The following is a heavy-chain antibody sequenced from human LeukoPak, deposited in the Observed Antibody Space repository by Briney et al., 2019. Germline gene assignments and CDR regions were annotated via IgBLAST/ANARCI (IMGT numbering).Heavy chain of an antibody. D-gene: IGHD5-12*01. Sequence: GGSLRLSCAASGFTFDDYGMSWVRQAPGKGLEWVSGINLNGGSTGYADSVKGRFTISRDNAKNSLYLQMNSLRADDTAVYYCAKDRNAGYSGYDGSLDYWGQGTLVTVSS. V-gene: IGHV3-20*04. CDR2: INLNGGST. CDR3: AKDRNAGYSGYDGSLDY. CDR1: GFTFDDYG. J-gene: IGHJ4*02.